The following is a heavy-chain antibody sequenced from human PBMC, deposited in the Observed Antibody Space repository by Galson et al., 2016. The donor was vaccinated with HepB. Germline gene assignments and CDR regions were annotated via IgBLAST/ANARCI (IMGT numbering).Heavy chain of an antibody. CDR1: GGSISSYY. V-gene: IGHV4-59*01. CDR2: IYYSGST. Sequence: SETLSLTCTVSGGSISSYYWNWIRQPPGKGLEWIGYIYYSGSTNFNPSLKSRVAIPLDTSKDQISLNLRSVTPADTAVYYCSTSWNDHFDDWGQGTLVTVSS. CDR3: STSWNDHFDD. J-gene: IGHJ4*02. D-gene: IGHD1-1*01.